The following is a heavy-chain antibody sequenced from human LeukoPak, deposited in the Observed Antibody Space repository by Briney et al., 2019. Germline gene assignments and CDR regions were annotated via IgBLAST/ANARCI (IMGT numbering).Heavy chain of an antibody. Sequence: GGSLRLSCAASGFTFSSYAMSWVRQAPGKGLEWVSAISGSGGSTYYADSVKGRFTISRDNSKNTLYLQMNSLRAEDTAVYYCAKEYYYGSGSYYNFGYWGQGTLVTVSS. D-gene: IGHD3-10*01. J-gene: IGHJ4*02. V-gene: IGHV3-23*01. CDR2: ISGSGGST. CDR3: AKEYYYGSGSYYNFGY. CDR1: GFTFSSYA.